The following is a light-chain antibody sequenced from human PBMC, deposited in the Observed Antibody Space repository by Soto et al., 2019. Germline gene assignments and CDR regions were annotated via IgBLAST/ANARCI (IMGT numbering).Light chain of an antibody. V-gene: IGKV2-28*01. CDR2: LGS. CDR3: MQALQTPYT. J-gene: IGKJ2*01. CDR1: QSLLHSNGYNY. Sequence: DIVMTQSPLSLPVTPGEPASISCRSSQSLLHSNGYNYLDWYLQKPGQSPQLLIYLGSNRASGVPDRFGGSGSGTDFTLKISRVEAEDVGVYYFMQALQTPYTFGKGTKLEIK.